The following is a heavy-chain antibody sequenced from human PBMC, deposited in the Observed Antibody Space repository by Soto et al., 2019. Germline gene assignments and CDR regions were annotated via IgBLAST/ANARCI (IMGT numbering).Heavy chain of an antibody. Sequence: TSETLSLTCTVSGGSITNYYCSWIRQDPGKGLEWIGYISYSGSTNYNPSLKSRVTISVDTSKNQFSLKLSSVTAADTAVYYCARRYGGNLDYWGQGTLVTVSS. CDR1: GGSITNYY. J-gene: IGHJ4*02. CDR3: ARRYGGNLDY. V-gene: IGHV4-59*08. CDR2: ISYSGST. D-gene: IGHD1-26*01.